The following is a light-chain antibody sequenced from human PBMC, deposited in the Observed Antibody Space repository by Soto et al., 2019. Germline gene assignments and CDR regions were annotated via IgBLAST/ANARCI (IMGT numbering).Light chain of an antibody. CDR3: KQYGTSST. Sequence: IVLTQSPSTLSLSPGERATLSCRASQTVASNHLAWYQQKPGQPPRLLIFGASRRAIGVPDRFSGSGSGTDFTLTISRLEPEDFAVYYCKQYGTSSTFGGGTKVEI. J-gene: IGKJ4*01. CDR1: QTVASNH. CDR2: GAS. V-gene: IGKV3-20*01.